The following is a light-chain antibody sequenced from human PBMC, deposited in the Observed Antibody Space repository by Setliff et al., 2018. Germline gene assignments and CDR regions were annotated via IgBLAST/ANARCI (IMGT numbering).Light chain of an antibody. V-gene: IGLV2-14*03. CDR2: DVS. Sequence: SVLTQPASVSGSPGQSITISCTGTSSDVGGYNYVSWYQQHPDKAPKLMIFDVSNRPSGVSNRFSGSKSGNTASLTISGLQAEDEADYYCSSYTSSSTQVFGTGTKGTV. J-gene: IGLJ1*01. CDR3: SSYTSSSTQV. CDR1: SSDVGGYNY.